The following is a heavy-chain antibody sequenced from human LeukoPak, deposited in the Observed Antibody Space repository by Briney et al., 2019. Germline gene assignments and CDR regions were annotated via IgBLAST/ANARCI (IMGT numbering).Heavy chain of an antibody. D-gene: IGHD2-15*01. CDR3: AKADRVASAATLDY. J-gene: IGHJ4*02. CDR1: GFTFSDYY. Sequence: PGGSLRLSCAASGFTFSDYYMTWVRQAPGKGLGWVSTINHNGGRTYYADSLEGRFAISRDNSKNTLFLQMNSLRAEDTAVYYCAKADRVASAATLDYWGQGTLVTVSS. CDR2: INHNGGRT. V-gene: IGHV3-23*01.